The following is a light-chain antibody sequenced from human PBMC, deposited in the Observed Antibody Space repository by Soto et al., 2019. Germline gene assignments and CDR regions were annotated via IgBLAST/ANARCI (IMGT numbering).Light chain of an antibody. J-gene: IGKJ1*01. CDR1: QSVSSNY. V-gene: IGKV3-20*01. Sequence: VMTQSPGTLSLSPGETATLSCRASQSVSSNYVAWFHQKPGQAPRLLIYGASSRATGVPDRFSGSGSGTEFTLTISSLQPDDFATYYCQHYNSYSEAFGQGTKVDI. CDR3: QHYNSYSEA. CDR2: GAS.